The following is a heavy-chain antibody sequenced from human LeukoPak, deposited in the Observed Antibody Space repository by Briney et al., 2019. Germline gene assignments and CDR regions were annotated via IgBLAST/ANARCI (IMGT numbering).Heavy chain of an antibody. CDR2: IYHSGST. Sequence: SETLSLTCAVSGYSISSGYYWGWIRPPPGKGLEWIGSIYHSGSTYYNPSLKSRVTISVDTSKNQSSLELSSVTAADTAVYYCARQLLRFLEWLSNPGAFDIWGQGTMVTVSS. J-gene: IGHJ3*02. D-gene: IGHD3-3*01. CDR1: GYSISSGYY. V-gene: IGHV4-38-2*01. CDR3: ARQLLRFLEWLSNPGAFDI.